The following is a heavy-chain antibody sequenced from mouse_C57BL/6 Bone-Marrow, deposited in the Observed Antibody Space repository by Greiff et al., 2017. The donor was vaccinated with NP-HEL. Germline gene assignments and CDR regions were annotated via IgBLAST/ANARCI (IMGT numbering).Heavy chain of an antibody. CDR1: GYTFTDYY. Sequence: VKVVESGAELVKPGASVKISCKASGYTFTDYYINWVKQRPGQGLEWIGKIGPGSGSTYYNEKFKGKATLTADKSSSTAYMQLSSLTSEDSAVYFCARYNYYGSSYFDYWGQGTTLTVSS. CDR2: IGPGSGST. CDR3: ARYNYYGSSYFDY. D-gene: IGHD1-1*01. J-gene: IGHJ2*01. V-gene: IGHV1-77*01.